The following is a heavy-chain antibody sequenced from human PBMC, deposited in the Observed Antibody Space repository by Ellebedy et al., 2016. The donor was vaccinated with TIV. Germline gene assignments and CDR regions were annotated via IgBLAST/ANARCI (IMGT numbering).Heavy chain of an antibody. J-gene: IGHJ4*02. Sequence: GESLKISCAASGFTFSRYAMTWVRQAPGKGLEWVSAISGRGGSTFYADSVKGQFTISRDNSKNTLYLQMNSLRAEDTAVYYCAKGMDDFDFWGQGTLVTVSS. CDR2: ISGRGGST. CDR3: AKGMDDFDF. CDR1: GFTFSRYA. V-gene: IGHV3-23*01. D-gene: IGHD3/OR15-3a*01.